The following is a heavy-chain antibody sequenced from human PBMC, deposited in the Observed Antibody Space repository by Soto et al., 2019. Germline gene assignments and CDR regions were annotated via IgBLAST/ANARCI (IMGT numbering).Heavy chain of an antibody. CDR3: TTAVGATTAYYYYYYGMDV. CDR1: GFTFSNAW. J-gene: IGHJ6*02. V-gene: IGHV3-15*07. D-gene: IGHD1-26*01. CDR2: IKSNTDGGTT. Sequence: EVQLVESGGGLVKPGGSLRLSCAASGFTFSNAWMNWVRQAPGKGLEWVGRIKSNTDGGTTDYAAPVKGRFTISRDDSKNTLYLQMNSLKTEDTAVHYCTTAVGATTAYYYYYYGMDVWGQGTTVTVSS.